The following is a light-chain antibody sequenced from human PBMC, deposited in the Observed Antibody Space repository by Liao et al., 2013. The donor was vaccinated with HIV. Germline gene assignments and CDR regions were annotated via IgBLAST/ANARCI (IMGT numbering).Light chain of an antibody. CDR2: QDR. CDR3: QAWDRNTAI. J-gene: IGLJ2*01. V-gene: IGLV3-1*01. CDR1: KLGDKY. Sequence: SYELTQPPSVSVSPGQTASITCSGDKLGDKYACWYQQKPGQSPVLVIYQDRKRPSGIPERFSGSNSGNTATLTISGTQPMDEADYYCQAWDRNTAIFGGGTKLTVL.